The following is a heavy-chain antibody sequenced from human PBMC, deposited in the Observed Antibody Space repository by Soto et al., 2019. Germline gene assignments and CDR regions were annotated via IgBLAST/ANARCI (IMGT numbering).Heavy chain of an antibody. V-gene: IGHV2-5*01. CDR3: ARMFWSGYHLGVGYFDY. J-gene: IGHJ4*02. CDR2: IYWNDDK. Sequence: SGPTLVNPTQTLTLTCTFSGFSLSTSGVGVGWIRQPPGKALEWLALIYWNDDKRYSPSLKSRLTITKDTSKNQVVLTMTNMDPVDTATYYCARMFWSGYHLGVGYFDYWGQGTLVTVSS. CDR1: GFSLSTSGVG. D-gene: IGHD3-3*01.